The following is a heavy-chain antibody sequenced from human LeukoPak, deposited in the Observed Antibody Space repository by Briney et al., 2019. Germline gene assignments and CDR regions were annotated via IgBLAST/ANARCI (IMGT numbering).Heavy chain of an antibody. V-gene: IGHV4-34*01. CDR1: GGSFSGYY. D-gene: IGHD6-6*01. CDR3: ARGRVPIAARAFDY. Sequence: SETLSLTCAVYGGSFSGYYWSWIRQPPGKGLEWIGEINHSGSTNYNPSLKSRVTISVDTSKNQFSLKLSSVTAADTAVYYCARGRVPIAARAFDYWGQGTLVTVSS. J-gene: IGHJ4*02. CDR2: INHSGST.